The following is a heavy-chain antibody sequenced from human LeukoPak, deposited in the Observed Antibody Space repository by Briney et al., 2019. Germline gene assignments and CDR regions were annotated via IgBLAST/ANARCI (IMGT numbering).Heavy chain of an antibody. Sequence: PSETLSLTCTVSGGSISSYYWSWIRQPPGKGLEWIGYIYYSGSTNYNPSLKSRVTISVDTSKNQFSLKLSSVTAADTAVYYCARHRNSGGTYAFDIWGQGTMVTVSS. D-gene: IGHD2-15*01. CDR1: GGSISSYY. V-gene: IGHV4-59*08. CDR3: ARHRNSGGTYAFDI. CDR2: IYYSGST. J-gene: IGHJ3*02.